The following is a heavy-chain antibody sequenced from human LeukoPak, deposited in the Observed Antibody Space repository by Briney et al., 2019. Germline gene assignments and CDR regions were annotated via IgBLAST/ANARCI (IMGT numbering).Heavy chain of an antibody. CDR3: AKDGTQYLVVAATNTNYYYYGMDV. Sequence: GGSLRLSCAASGFTFSSYAMSWVRQAPGKGLEWVSAISGSGGSTYYADSVRGRFTISRDNSKNTLYLQMNSLRAEDTAVYYCAKDGTQYLVVAATNTNYYYYGMDVWGQGNTVTVSS. J-gene: IGHJ6*02. CDR1: GFTFSSYA. CDR2: ISGSGGST. D-gene: IGHD2-15*01. V-gene: IGHV3-23*01.